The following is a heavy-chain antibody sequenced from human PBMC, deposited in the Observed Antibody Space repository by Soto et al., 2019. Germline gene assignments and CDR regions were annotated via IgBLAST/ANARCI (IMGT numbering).Heavy chain of an antibody. V-gene: IGHV1-2*06. CDR3: ARGDSTDCSNGVCSFFYNHDMDV. CDR2: INPQSGGT. D-gene: IGHD2-8*01. J-gene: IGHJ6*02. CDR1: GYSFTDYH. Sequence: QVQLVQSGAEVKKPGASVKVSCKASGYSFTDYHIHWVRQAPGQGLEWLGRINPQSGGTSTAQKFQGGVTMTTHTSISTASMELTRLTSDDTAIYYCARGDSTDCSNGVCSFFYNHDMDVWGQGTTVTVAS.